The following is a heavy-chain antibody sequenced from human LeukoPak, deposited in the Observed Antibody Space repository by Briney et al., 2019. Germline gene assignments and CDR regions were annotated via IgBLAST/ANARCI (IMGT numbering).Heavy chain of an antibody. CDR3: AKGLIRMDIVVVVAATLGFFDY. CDR2: ISGSGGRT. D-gene: IGHD2-15*01. CDR1: GFTFSSYA. Sequence: PGGSLRLSCAASGFTFSSYAMSWVRQAPGKGLEWVSAISGSGGRTYYADSVKGRFTISRDNSKNTLFLQMNSLRAEDTAVYYCAKGLIRMDIVVVVAATLGFFDYWGQGTLVTVSS. J-gene: IGHJ4*02. V-gene: IGHV3-23*01.